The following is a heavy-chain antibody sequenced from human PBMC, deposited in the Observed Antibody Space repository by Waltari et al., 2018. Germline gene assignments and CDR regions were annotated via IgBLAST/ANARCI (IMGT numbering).Heavy chain of an antibody. V-gene: IGHV1-8*01. Sequence: QVQLVQSGAEVKKPGSSVKVSCKASGYTFTSYDINWVRQATGQGLEWMGWMNPTKATAGHAKKCQGRVTMTRNTAISTAYMELSSLRSEDTAVYDCARLYDSSGYGAFDIWGQGTMVTVSS. CDR1: GYTFTSYD. D-gene: IGHD3-22*01. CDR3: ARLYDSSGYGAFDI. J-gene: IGHJ3*02. CDR2: MNPTKATA.